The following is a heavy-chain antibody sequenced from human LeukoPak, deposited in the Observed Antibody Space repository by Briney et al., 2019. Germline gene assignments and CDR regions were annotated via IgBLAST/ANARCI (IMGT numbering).Heavy chain of an antibody. V-gene: IGHV1-8*01. Sequence: ASVKVPCKASGYTFTSYDINWVRQATGQGLEWMGWMNPNSGNTGYVQKFQGRVTMTRNTSISTAYMELSSLRSEDTAVYYCARVARTTGNYYYYYMDVWGKGTTVTVSS. D-gene: IGHD1-7*01. CDR3: ARVARTTGNYYYYYMDV. CDR1: GYTFTSYD. J-gene: IGHJ6*03. CDR2: MNPNSGNT.